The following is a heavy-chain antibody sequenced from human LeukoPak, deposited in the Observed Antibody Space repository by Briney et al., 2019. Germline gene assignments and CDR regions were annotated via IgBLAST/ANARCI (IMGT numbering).Heavy chain of an antibody. CDR1: GFPFSDFS. J-gene: IGHJ4*02. CDR2: PNSGGTST. D-gene: IGHD2-8*01. V-gene: IGHV3-23*01. CDR3: AKQSYARSLGE. Sequence: GGSLRLSCATSGFPFSDFSMSWGRQAPGKGLEWISTPNSGGTSTYYAESVKGRFTISRDNSKNTLYLQMSSLRVEDTAVYYCAKQSYARSLGEGGPGTLVSVSS.